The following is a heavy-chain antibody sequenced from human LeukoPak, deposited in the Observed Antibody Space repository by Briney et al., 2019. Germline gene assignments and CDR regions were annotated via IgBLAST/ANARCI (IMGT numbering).Heavy chain of an antibody. D-gene: IGHD6-19*01. V-gene: IGHV3-15*07. CDR3: TTDLDGSGWLGLDY. CDR1: GFTFSNAW. Sequence: GGSLRLSCAASGFTFSNAWMNWVRQAPGKGPEWVGRIKSKTDGGTTDYAAPVKGRFTISRDDSKNTLYLQMNSLKTEDTAVYYCTTDLDGSGWLGLDYWGQGTLVTVSS. CDR2: IKSKTDGGTT. J-gene: IGHJ4*02.